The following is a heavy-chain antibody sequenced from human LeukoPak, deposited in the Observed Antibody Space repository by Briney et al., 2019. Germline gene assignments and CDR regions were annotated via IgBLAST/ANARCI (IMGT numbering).Heavy chain of an antibody. J-gene: IGHJ4*02. CDR1: GFTFSSYN. CDR3: ARDSSGYGGKVY. V-gene: IGHV3-21*01. CDR2: ISSSSSYI. Sequence: GGSLRLSCAASGFTFSSYNMNWVRQAPGKGLEWVSSISSSSSYIYYADSVKGRFTISRDNAKNSLYLQMNSLRAEDTAVYYCARDSSGYGGKVYWGQGTLVTVSS. D-gene: IGHD3-22*01.